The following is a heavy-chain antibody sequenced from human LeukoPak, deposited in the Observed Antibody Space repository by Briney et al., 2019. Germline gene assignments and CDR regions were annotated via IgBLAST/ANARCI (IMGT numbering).Heavy chain of an antibody. Sequence: GGSLRLSCAASGFTFSSYAMHWVRQAPGKGLEYVSAISSNGGSTYYANSVNGRFTISRDNSKNTLYLQMGSLRAEDMAVYYCARDPYDSSGYPHFTYYYYYMDVWGKGTTVTVSS. V-gene: IGHV3-64*01. CDR1: GFTFSSYA. J-gene: IGHJ6*03. CDR2: ISSNGGST. CDR3: ARDPYDSSGYPHFTYYYYYMDV. D-gene: IGHD3-22*01.